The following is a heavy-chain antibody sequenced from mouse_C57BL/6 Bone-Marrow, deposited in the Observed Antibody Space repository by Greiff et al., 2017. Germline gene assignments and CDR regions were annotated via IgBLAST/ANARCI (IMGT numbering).Heavy chain of an antibody. D-gene: IGHD1-1*01. CDR1: GYAFTNYL. J-gene: IGHJ4*01. CDR2: INPGSGGT. V-gene: IGHV1-54*01. CDR3: ARDTTVYYYAMDY. Sequence: HVQLQQSGAELVRPGTSVKGSCKASGYAFTNYLLEWVKQRPGQGLEWIGVINPGSGGTNYNEKFKGKATLTADKSSSTAYMQLSSLTSEDSAVYFCARDTTVYYYAMDYWGQGTSVTVSS.